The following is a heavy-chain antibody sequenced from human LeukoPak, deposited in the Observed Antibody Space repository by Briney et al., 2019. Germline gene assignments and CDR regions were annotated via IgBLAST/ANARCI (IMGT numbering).Heavy chain of an antibody. J-gene: IGHJ6*02. D-gene: IGHD2-21*02. CDR2: ISAYNGNT. Sequence: GASVKVSCKASGYTFTSYGISWVRQAPGQGLEWMGWISAYNGNTNYAQKLQGRVTMTTDTSTSTAYMELRSLRSDDTAVYYRARDAIVVVTATYYYYGMDVWGQGTTVTVSS. CDR1: GYTFTSYG. CDR3: ARDAIVVVTATYYYYGMDV. V-gene: IGHV1-18*01.